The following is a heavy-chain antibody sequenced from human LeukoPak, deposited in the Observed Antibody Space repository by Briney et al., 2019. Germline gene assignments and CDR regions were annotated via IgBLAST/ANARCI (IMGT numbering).Heavy chain of an antibody. Sequence: GSLRLSCAASGFTVSSNYMSWVRQAPGKGLEWVSVIYSGGSTYYADSVKGRFTISRDNSKNTLYLQMSSLRAEDTAVYYCARDSRTQRWEAFDYWGQGTLVTVSS. CDR1: GFTVSSNY. V-gene: IGHV3-53*01. CDR2: IYSGGST. D-gene: IGHD1-26*01. CDR3: ARDSRTQRWEAFDY. J-gene: IGHJ4*02.